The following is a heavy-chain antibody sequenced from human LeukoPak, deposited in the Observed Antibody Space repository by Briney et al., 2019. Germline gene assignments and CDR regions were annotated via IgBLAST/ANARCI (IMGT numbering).Heavy chain of an antibody. CDR2: IYYSGST. CDR1: GGSISSYY. Sequence: PSETLSLTCTVSGGSISSYYWSWIRQPPGKGLEWIGYIYYSGSTNYNPSLKSRVTISVDTSKNQFSLKLSSVTAADTAVYYCARLSSSWYYYYYHYMDVWGKGTTVTVSS. J-gene: IGHJ6*03. V-gene: IGHV4-59*01. D-gene: IGHD6-13*01. CDR3: ARLSSSWYYYYYHYMDV.